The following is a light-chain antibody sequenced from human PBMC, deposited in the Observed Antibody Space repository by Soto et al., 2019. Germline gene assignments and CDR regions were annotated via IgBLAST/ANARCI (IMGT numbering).Light chain of an antibody. J-gene: IGKJ1*01. CDR2: GAS. CDR3: PRRSNWWR. V-gene: IGKV3-11*01. Sequence: EIVVMRCPVTLSVSPCGGATLSGRASQSISDTLAWYQQKPGQAPRLLIHGASTRAPGFPARFSGSGSGTDFTLTISSLEHEELAVDYCPRRSNWWRFGQATTV. CDR1: QSISDT.